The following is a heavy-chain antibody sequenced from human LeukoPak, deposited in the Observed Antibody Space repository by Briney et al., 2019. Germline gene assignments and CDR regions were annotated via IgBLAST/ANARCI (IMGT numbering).Heavy chain of an antibody. J-gene: IGHJ4*02. V-gene: IGHV4-59*01. CDR1: GGSIISYY. D-gene: IGHD3-22*01. CDR2: IYYTGST. Sequence: SETLSLTCSVSGGSIISYYWSWIRQPPGKGLEWIGYIYYTGSTNSNPSLKSRVTTSVDTSKNQFSLRLTSVTAADTAVYYCARGYYYDYSGPDFDYWGQGTLVTVSS. CDR3: ARGYYYDYSGPDFDY.